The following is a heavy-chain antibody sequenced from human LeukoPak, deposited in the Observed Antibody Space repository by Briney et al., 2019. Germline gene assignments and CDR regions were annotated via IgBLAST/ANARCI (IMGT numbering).Heavy chain of an antibody. J-gene: IGHJ3*01. D-gene: IGHD3-9*01. CDR3: ARARYVNSFYAFDF. CDR1: GGSITSSTYY. CDR2: IYYSGST. Sequence: NTSETLSLTCTVSGGSITSSTYYWGWIRQPPGKGLEWIGSIYYSGSTFYNPSLKSRVTIFGDTSKNQFFLRLTSVTAADTAVYYCARARYVNSFYAFDFWGQGTMVTVSS. V-gene: IGHV4-39*07.